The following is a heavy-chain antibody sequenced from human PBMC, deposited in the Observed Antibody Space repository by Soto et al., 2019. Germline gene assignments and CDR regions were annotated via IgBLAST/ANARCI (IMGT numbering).Heavy chain of an antibody. CDR1: GYSISSGYY. V-gene: IGHV4-38-2*01. J-gene: IGHJ4*02. Sequence: SETLSLTCAVSGYSISSGYYWGWIRQPSGKGLEWIGSIYHSGSTYYNPSLKSRVTISVDTSKNQFSLKLSSVTAADTAVYYCARGVSRHPPYFDYRGKGTLVTVSS. CDR3: ARGVSRHPPYFDY. CDR2: IYHSGST.